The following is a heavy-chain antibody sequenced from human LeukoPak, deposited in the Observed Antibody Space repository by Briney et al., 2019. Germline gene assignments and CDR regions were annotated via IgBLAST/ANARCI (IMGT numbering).Heavy chain of an antibody. CDR1: DDSITMYY. J-gene: IGHJ6*03. V-gene: IGHV4-59*01. Sequence: SETLSLTCSVSDDSITMYYWTWIRQPPGKGLEWIGYVDHTGSTNFNPSLNGRVSISRDTSKNLFSLRLRSVTAADTAVYFCARGRVSSSTYYSTYYYYFYMDVWGKGTTVTVSS. CDR3: ARGRVSSSTYYSTYYYYFYMDV. CDR2: VDHTGST. D-gene: IGHD3-22*01.